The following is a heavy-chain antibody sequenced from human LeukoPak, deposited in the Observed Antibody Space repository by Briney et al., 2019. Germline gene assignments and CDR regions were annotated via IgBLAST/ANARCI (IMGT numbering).Heavy chain of an antibody. Sequence: GASVKVSCKASGYTFTSYGISWVRQAPGQGLEWMGWISAYNGNTNYAQKLQGRVTMTTDTSTSTAYMELRSLRSDDTAVYYCARDWGLYYYDSSGLGNWFNPWGQGTLVTVSS. CDR3: ARDWGLYYYDSSGLGNWFNP. D-gene: IGHD3-22*01. CDR1: GYTFTSYG. J-gene: IGHJ5*02. V-gene: IGHV1-18*01. CDR2: ISAYNGNT.